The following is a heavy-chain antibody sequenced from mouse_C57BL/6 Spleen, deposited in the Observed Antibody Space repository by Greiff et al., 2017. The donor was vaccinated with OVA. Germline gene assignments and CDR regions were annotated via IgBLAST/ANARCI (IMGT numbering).Heavy chain of an antibody. J-gene: IGHJ1*03. CDR1: GFNIKDDY. CDR2: IDPENGDT. CDR3: TKYFDV. Sequence: EVHLVESGAELVRPGASVKLSCTASGFNIKDDYMHWVKQRPEQGLEWIGWIDPENGDTEYASKFQGKATITADTSSNTAYLQLSSLTSEDTAVYYCTKYFDVWGTGTTVTVSS. V-gene: IGHV14-4*01.